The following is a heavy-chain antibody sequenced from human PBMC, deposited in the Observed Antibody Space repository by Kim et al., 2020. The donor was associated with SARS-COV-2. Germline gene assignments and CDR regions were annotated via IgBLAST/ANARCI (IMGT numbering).Heavy chain of an antibody. CDR3: ARSQNWAYCSNGVCRDFDY. J-gene: IGHJ4*02. CDR1: GYTFSSYD. Sequence: ASVKVSCKASGYTFSSYDINWVRQATGQGLEWMGWMNPNSGNTGYAQKFQGRVTMTWDTSINAAHMELSSLRSEDTAVYYCARSQNWAYCSNGVCRDFDYCGQGTLVTVSS. V-gene: IGHV1-8*01. D-gene: IGHD2-8*01. CDR2: MNPNSGNT.